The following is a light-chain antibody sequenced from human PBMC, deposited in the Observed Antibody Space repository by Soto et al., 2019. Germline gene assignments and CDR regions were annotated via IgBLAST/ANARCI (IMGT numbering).Light chain of an antibody. CDR3: GTWDSSLSAGV. V-gene: IGLV1-51*01. CDR1: SSNIGNNY. CDR2: DNN. Sequence: QLVLTQPPSVSAAPGQKVTISCSGSSSNIGNNYVSWYKQLPGTAPKLLMYDNNKRPSGIPDRFSGSKSGTSATLGITGLQTGDEADYYCGTWDSSLSAGVFGGGTKLTVL. J-gene: IGLJ2*01.